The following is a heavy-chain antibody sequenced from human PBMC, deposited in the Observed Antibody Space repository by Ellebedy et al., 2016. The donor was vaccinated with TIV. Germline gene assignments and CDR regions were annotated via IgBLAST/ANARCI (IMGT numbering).Heavy chain of an antibody. V-gene: IGHV3-73*01. CDR3: TSPSGYDSDY. Sequence: PGGSLRLSCAASGFTFSGSAMHWVRQASGKGLGWVGRIRSKANSYATAYAASVKGRFTISRDDSKNTASLQMNSLKTEDTAVYYCTSPSGYDSDYWGQGTLVTVSS. J-gene: IGHJ4*02. CDR2: IRSKANSYAT. CDR1: GFTFSGSA. D-gene: IGHD5-12*01.